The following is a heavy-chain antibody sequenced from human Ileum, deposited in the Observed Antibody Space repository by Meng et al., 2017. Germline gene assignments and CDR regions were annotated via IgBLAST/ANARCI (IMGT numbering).Heavy chain of an antibody. CDR1: GGSVSSSGYQ. Sequence: QVWLQESGPGLVRPSATLSLIGAVSGGSVSSSGYQWGWIRQPPGKGLEWIGYASTNYNPSLKSRVTISVDTSKNQFSLKLTSVTAADTAVYYCARDHWGSLDYWGQGVLVTVSS. D-gene: IGHD7-27*01. CDR3: ARDHWGSLDY. J-gene: IGHJ4*02. V-gene: IGHV4-61*08. CDR2: AST.